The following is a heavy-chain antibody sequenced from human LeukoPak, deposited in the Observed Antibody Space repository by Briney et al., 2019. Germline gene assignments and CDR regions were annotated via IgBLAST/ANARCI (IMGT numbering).Heavy chain of an antibody. CDR2: IKHDGSEK. J-gene: IGHJ6*03. V-gene: IGHV3-7*01. Sequence: GGSLRLSCAASGFTFSPFWMTWVRQAPGKGLEWVANIKHDGSEKYYVDSVKGRFTISRDNAKNSLYLQMNSLRAEDTAVYYCARVAAAYIYYYQYIDVWGKGTTVTVSS. CDR1: GFTFSPFW. D-gene: IGHD6-13*01. CDR3: ARVAAAYIYYYQYIDV.